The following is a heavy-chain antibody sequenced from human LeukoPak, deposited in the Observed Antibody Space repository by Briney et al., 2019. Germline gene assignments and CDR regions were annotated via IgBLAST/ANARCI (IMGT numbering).Heavy chain of an antibody. Sequence: GGSLRLSCAASGFTFSSYEMNWVRQAPGKGLEWVSYISSTGSNRYYADAVKGRFTISRDNAKNSVYLHVNSLRAEDTAVYYCARVQKSRKSVASAVDCWGQGTVVIVSS. D-gene: IGHD5-12*01. V-gene: IGHV3-48*03. CDR2: ISSTGSNR. CDR3: ARVQKSRKSVASAVDC. J-gene: IGHJ4*02. CDR1: GFTFSSYE.